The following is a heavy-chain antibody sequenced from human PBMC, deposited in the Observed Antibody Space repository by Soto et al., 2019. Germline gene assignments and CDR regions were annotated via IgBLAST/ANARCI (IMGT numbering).Heavy chain of an antibody. J-gene: IGHJ6*02. CDR3: ARDSSGYKNYYYYGMDV. CDR1: GYTFTSYG. Sequence: ASVKVSCKASGYTFTSYGISWVRQAPGQGLEWMGWISAYNGNTNYAQKLQGRVTMTTDTSTSTAYMELRSLRSNDTAVYYCARDSSGYKNYYYYGMDVWGQGNTVTVS. V-gene: IGHV1-18*01. CDR2: ISAYNGNT. D-gene: IGHD3-22*01.